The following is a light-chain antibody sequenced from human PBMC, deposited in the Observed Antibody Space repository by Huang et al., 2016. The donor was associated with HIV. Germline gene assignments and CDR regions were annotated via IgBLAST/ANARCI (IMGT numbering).Light chain of an antibody. CDR1: QSVLHRSNNKNY. V-gene: IGKV4-1*01. CDR2: WAS. Sequence: DILMTQSPDSMTVSLGERATINCKSSQSVLHRSNNKNYLTWYQQKPGQPPKVLIYWASSRGSGVPDRFIGSGSGTDFTLTISNLQPEDVAVYFCHQYYTTPQTFGQGTKVEIK. J-gene: IGKJ1*01. CDR3: HQYYTTPQT.